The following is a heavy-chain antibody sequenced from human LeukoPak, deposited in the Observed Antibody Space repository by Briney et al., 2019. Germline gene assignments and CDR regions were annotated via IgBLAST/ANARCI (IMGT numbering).Heavy chain of an antibody. CDR3: AREDVVLVDAVRYYYYGMDV. D-gene: IGHD2-8*01. V-gene: IGHV1-46*01. J-gene: IGHJ6*02. CDR1: GYNSISYY. CDR2: INPSGGST. Sequence: ASVKVSCKASGYNSISYYMHWVRQAPGQGLEWMGIINPSGGSTSYAQKFQDRVTMTRDTSTSTVYMELSSLKSEDTGVYYCAREDVVLVDAVRYYYYGMDVWGQGTTVTVSS.